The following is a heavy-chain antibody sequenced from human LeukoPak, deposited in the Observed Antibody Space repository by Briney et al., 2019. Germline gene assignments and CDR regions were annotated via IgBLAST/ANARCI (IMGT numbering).Heavy chain of an antibody. CDR1: GGSISSYY. CDR2: IYYSGST. V-gene: IGHV4-59*01. J-gene: IGHJ6*03. CDR3: ARTTEGGYSYGYFYYYYMDV. D-gene: IGHD5-18*01. Sequence: KSSETLSLTCTVSGGSISSYYWSWIRQPLGKGLEWIGYIYYSGSTNYKSSLKSRVTISVDTSKNQFSLKLSSVTAADTAVYYCARTTEGGYSYGYFYYYYMDVWGKGTTVTISS.